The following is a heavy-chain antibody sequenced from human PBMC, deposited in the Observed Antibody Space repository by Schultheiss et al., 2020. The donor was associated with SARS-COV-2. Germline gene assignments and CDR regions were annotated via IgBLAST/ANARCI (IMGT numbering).Heavy chain of an antibody. D-gene: IGHD3-10*01. V-gene: IGHV4-34*01. Sequence: SQTLSLTCTVSGGSISSYYWSWIRQPPGKGLEWIGEINHSGSTNYNPSLKSRVTISVDTSKNQFSLKLSSVTAADTAVYYCARGSITMVQGVIPFDYWGQGTLVTVSS. CDR2: INHSGST. CDR1: GGSISSYY. CDR3: ARGSITMVQGVIPFDY. J-gene: IGHJ4*02.